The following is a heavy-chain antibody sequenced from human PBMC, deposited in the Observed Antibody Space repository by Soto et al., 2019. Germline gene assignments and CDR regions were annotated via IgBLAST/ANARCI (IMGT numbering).Heavy chain of an antibody. J-gene: IGHJ4*02. Sequence: SETLSLTCAVSGGSISSGGYSWSWIRQPPGKGLEWIGYIYYSGSTYYNPSLKSRVTISVDTSKNQFSLKLSSVTAADTAVYYCARAPRDIVTTVPFDYWGQGTLVTVSS. D-gene: IGHD5-12*01. CDR2: IYYSGST. CDR3: ARAPRDIVTTVPFDY. CDR1: GGSISSGGYS. V-gene: IGHV4-31*11.